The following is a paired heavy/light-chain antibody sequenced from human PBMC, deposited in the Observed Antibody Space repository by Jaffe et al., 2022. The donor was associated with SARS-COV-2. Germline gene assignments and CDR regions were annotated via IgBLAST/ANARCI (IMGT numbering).Heavy chain of an antibody. J-gene: IGHJ4*02. CDR3: AKATRPYCSGGICYEFDS. CDR1: GFTFSNYA. CDR2: ITNSGGTT. D-gene: IGHD2-15*01. V-gene: IGHV3-23*01. Sequence: EVQLLESGGGLVQPGGSLRLSCAASGFTFSNYAMAWVRQAPGKGLERVSGITNSGGTTYHADSVKGRFTISRDNSKNTLYLQMNSLRADDTAVYYCAKATRPYCSGGICYEFDSWGQGTLVTVSS.
Light chain of an antibody. V-gene: IGKV3-20*01. J-gene: IGKJ4*01. CDR2: GAS. Sequence: EIVLTQSPGTLSLSPGERATLSCRASQSVSSSYLAWYQQKPGQAPGLLIYGASGRATGIPDRFSGSGSGTDFTLTISRLEPEDFAVYYCQQYGSSPLTFGGGTKVEIK. CDR3: QQYGSSPLT. CDR1: QSVSSSY.